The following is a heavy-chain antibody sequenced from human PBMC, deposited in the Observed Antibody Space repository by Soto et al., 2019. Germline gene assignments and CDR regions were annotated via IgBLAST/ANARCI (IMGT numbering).Heavy chain of an antibody. Sequence: GGSLRLSCAASGFTFSDYYMSWIRQAPGKGLEWVSYISSSGSTIYYADSVKGRFTISRDNAKNSLYLQMNSLRAEDTAVYYCARVRYDYVWGSYRSQNPDYWGLGTLVTVSS. J-gene: IGHJ4*02. D-gene: IGHD3-16*02. CDR1: GFTFSDYY. V-gene: IGHV3-11*01. CDR2: ISSSGSTI. CDR3: ARVRYDYVWGSYRSQNPDY.